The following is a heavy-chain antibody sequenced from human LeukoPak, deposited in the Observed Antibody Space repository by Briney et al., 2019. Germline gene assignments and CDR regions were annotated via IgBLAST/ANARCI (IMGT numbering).Heavy chain of an antibody. CDR1: GFSLSTSGMC. V-gene: IGHV2-70*11. CDR3: ARTIAVAGNGGFDY. J-gene: IGHJ4*02. CDR2: IDWDDDK. D-gene: IGHD6-19*01. Sequence: SGPTLVNPTQTLTLTCTFSGFSLSTSGMCVSWIRQPPGKALEWLARIDWDDDKYYSTSLKTRLTISKDTSKNQVVLTMTNMDPVDTATYYCARTIAVAGNGGFDYWGQGTLVTVSS.